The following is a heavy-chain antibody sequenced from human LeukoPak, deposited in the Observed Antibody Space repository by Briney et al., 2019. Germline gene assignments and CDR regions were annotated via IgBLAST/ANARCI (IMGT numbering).Heavy chain of an antibody. D-gene: IGHD3-10*01. CDR2: MYPGDSDT. V-gene: IGHV5-51*01. Sequence: PGESLKISCKGSGYSFTNYWIGWVRQMPGKGLERMGIMYPGDSDTRYSPSFQGQITISADKSISTTYLQWSSLKASDAAIYYCAASTYGSGSYVAFDSWGQGTLVSVSS. CDR3: AASTYGSGSYVAFDS. CDR1: GYSFTNYW. J-gene: IGHJ4*02.